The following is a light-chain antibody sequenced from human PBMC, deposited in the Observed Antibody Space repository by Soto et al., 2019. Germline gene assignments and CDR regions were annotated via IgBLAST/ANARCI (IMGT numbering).Light chain of an antibody. J-gene: IGLJ2*01. CDR3: SSYAGSNNFGV. CDR1: SSDVGAYNY. Sequence: QSVLTQPPSASGSPGQSVTISCTGTSSDVGAYNYVSWYQQHPGKAPKLIISEVIKRPSGVPDRFSGSKSGNTASLTVSGLQADDEADYYCSSYAGSNNFGVFGGGTKLTVL. CDR2: EVI. V-gene: IGLV2-8*01.